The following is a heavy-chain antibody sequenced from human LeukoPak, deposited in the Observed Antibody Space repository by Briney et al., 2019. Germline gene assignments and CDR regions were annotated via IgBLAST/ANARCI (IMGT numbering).Heavy chain of an antibody. D-gene: IGHD5-24*01. CDR3: ARDQLEMATIPFDY. CDR1: GFSFSSYS. CDR2: ISSSSSYI. Sequence: GGSLRLSCAASGFSFSSYSMNWVRQAPGKGLEWVSSISSSSSYIYYADSVKGRFTISRDNAKNSLYLQMNSLRAEDTAVYYCARDQLEMATIPFDYWGERTLVTLSS. J-gene: IGHJ4*02. V-gene: IGHV3-21*01.